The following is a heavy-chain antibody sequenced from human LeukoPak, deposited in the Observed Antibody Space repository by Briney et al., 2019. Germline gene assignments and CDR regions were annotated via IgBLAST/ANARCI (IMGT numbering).Heavy chain of an antibody. Sequence: AAVKLSCKASGYTFTDYYMHWVRQAPGQGLEWMGWINPNSGATNYAQKFQGRVTMTRDTSISTAYMELSRLRSDDTAVYYCAKATSLVVPAADHYYYGLDVWGEGTTVTVSS. J-gene: IGHJ6*04. CDR3: AKATSLVVPAADHYYYGLDV. CDR2: INPNSGAT. CDR1: GYTFTDYY. D-gene: IGHD2-2*01. V-gene: IGHV1-2*02.